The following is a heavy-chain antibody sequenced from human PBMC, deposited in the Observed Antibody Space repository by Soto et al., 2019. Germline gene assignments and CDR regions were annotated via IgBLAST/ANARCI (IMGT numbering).Heavy chain of an antibody. CDR1: GFTFSTYS. D-gene: IGHD1-7*01. CDR2: ITGTGGAT. CDR3: AKCMQTYWNYDAHHI. Sequence: GGSLRLSCAASGFTFSTYSMSWVRQAPGKGLEWVAHITGTGGATYYADSVKGRFTISRDTSRNTLYLQMNSLGAEDTALYYCAKCMQTYWNYDAHHIWGQGTMVTVSS. J-gene: IGHJ3*02. V-gene: IGHV3-23*01.